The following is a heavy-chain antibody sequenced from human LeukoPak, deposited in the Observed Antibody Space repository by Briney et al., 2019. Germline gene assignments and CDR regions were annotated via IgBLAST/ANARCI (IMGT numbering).Heavy chain of an antibody. D-gene: IGHD3-10*01. CDR1: GFTFSSYS. J-gene: IGHJ4*02. CDR2: ISSSSSYI. CDR3: ARFEGYMVRGVAFDY. V-gene: IGHV3-21*01. Sequence: PGGSLRLSCAASGFTFSSYSMNWVRQAPGKGLEWVSSISSSSSYIYYADSVKGRFTISRDNAKNPLYLQMNSLRAEDTAVYYCARFEGYMVRGVAFDYWGQGTLVTVSS.